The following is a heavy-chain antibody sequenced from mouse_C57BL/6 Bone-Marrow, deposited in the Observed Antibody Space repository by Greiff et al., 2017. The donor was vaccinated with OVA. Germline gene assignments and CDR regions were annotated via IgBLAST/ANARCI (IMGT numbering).Heavy chain of an antibody. Sequence: EVQLVESGGGLVQPGGSLSLSCAASGFTFTDYYMSWVRQPPGKALEWLGFIRNKANGYTTEYSASVKGRFTISRDNSQSLLYLQMNALRAEDSATYYCASSYYGSSYPYAMDYWGQGTSVTVSS. J-gene: IGHJ4*01. D-gene: IGHD1-1*01. V-gene: IGHV7-3*01. CDR2: IRNKANGYTT. CDR1: GFTFTDYY. CDR3: ASSYYGSSYPYAMDY.